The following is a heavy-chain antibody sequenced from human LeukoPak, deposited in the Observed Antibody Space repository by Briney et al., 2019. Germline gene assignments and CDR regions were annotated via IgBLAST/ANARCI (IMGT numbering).Heavy chain of an antibody. CDR3: ARGRNYCSSTSCYGVWFDP. CDR1: GGTFSSYA. D-gene: IGHD2-2*01. CDR2: IIPIFGTA. J-gene: IGHJ5*02. Sequence: SVKVSCKASGGTFSSYAISWVRQAPGQGLEWMGGIIPIFGTANYAQKFQGRVTITTDESTSTAYMELSSLRSEDTAVYYCARGRNYCSSTSCYGVWFDPWGQGTLVTVSS. V-gene: IGHV1-69*05.